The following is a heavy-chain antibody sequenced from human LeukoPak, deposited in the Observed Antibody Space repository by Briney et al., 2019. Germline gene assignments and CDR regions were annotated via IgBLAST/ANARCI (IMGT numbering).Heavy chain of an antibody. D-gene: IGHD4-11*01. V-gene: IGHV1-18*01. CDR1: GYVFNKYG. Sequence: ASVNVSCKASGYVFNKYGITWVRQAPGQGLEWMGWISVYDGKRDFAQRFHDRLTMTTDTSTSKAYMELRNLRSDDTAIYYCSRVDYSDFGGSLHWGQGTLVTVSS. J-gene: IGHJ4*02. CDR3: SRVDYSDFGGSLH. CDR2: ISVYDGKR.